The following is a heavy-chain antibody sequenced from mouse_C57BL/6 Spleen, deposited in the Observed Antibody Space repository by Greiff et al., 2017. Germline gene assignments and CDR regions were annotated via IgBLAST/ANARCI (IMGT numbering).Heavy chain of an antibody. CDR2: LDPENGDT. D-gene: IGHD1-1*01. Sequence: VQLQQSGAELVRPGASVKLSCTASGFNIKDDYMHWVKQRPEQGLEWIGWLDPENGDTEYASKFQGKATITADTSSNTAYLQLSSLTSEDTAVYYCTTNYYGSSYSAMDYWGQGTSVTVSS. CDR3: TTNYYGSSYSAMDY. V-gene: IGHV14-4*01. CDR1: GFNIKDDY. J-gene: IGHJ4*01.